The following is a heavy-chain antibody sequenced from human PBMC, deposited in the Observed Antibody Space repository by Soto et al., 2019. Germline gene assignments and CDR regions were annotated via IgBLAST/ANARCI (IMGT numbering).Heavy chain of an antibody. CDR1: GVTFSSFS. J-gene: IGHJ4*02. D-gene: IGHD1-26*01. CDR2: ILSSGGSI. V-gene: IGHV3-21*01. CDR3: ARDPNIVGATTVAYY. Sequence: PGGSLRLSCAASGVTFSSFSFNWVRQAPGKGLEWVSFILSSGGSIYYADSVKGRFTISRDNAKNSLYLQMNSLKDEDTAVYYCARDPNIVGATTVAYYWGQGTLVTVSS.